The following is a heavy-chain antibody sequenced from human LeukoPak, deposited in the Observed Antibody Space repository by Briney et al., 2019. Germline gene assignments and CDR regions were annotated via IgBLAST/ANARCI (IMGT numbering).Heavy chain of an antibody. J-gene: IGHJ4*02. CDR2: VSSSSSYI. Sequence: GGSLRLSCAASGFTFSSYSMNWVRQAPGKGLEWVSSVSSSSSYIYYADSVKGRFTISRDIAKNSLYLQMNSLRAEDTAVYYCARDMSIAAAGTHRGDYWGQGTLVTVSS. CDR1: GFTFSSYS. CDR3: ARDMSIAAAGTHRGDY. V-gene: IGHV3-21*01. D-gene: IGHD6-13*01.